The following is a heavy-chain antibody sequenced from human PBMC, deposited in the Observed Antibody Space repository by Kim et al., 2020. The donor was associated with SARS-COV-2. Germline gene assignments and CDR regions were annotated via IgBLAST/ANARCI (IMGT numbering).Heavy chain of an antibody. CDR1: GGSISSGGYS. Sequence: SETLSLTCAVSGGSISSGGYSWSWIRQPPGKGLEWIGYIYHSGSTYYNPSLKSRVTISVDRSKNQFSLKLSSVTAADTAVYYCAAMVRRHYYYYGMDVWGQGTTVTVSS. CDR3: AAMVRRHYYYYGMDV. V-gene: IGHV4-30-2*01. D-gene: IGHD3-10*01. J-gene: IGHJ6*02. CDR2: IYHSGST.